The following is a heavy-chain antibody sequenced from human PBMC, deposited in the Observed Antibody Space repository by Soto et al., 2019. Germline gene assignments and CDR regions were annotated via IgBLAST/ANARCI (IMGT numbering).Heavy chain of an antibody. CDR2: IYYSGST. Sequence: SETLSLTCTVSGGSIRSTTYYWGWIRQPPGKGLEWIGTIYYSGSTYYNPSLKGRVNISVDMSKNQFSLKLSSVTAADTAVYYCATHNWNXDPWGQGTLVTVSS. V-gene: IGHV4-39*01. D-gene: IGHD1-20*01. J-gene: IGHJ5*02. CDR1: GGSIRSTTYY. CDR3: ATHNWNXDP.